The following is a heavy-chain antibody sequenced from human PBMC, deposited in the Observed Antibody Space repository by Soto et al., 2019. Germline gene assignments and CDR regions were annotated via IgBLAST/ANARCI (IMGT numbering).Heavy chain of an antibody. CDR2: IHQDGAGR. J-gene: IGHJ4*02. D-gene: IGHD1-26*01. V-gene: IGHV3-7*04. Sequence: EVQLVESGGGLVQPGGSLRLSCEASGFTFSSYWMSWVRQAPGKGLEWVANIHQDGAGRYYVDSVKGRFTISRDNANNSLYLQMNSLRVEDTAVYYCSRDGYGGYLDSWGQGTLVTVSS. CDR3: SRDGYGGYLDS. CDR1: GFTFSSYW.